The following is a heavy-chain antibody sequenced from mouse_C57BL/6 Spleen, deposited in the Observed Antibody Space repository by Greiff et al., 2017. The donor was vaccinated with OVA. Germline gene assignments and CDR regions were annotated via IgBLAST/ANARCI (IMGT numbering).Heavy chain of an antibody. V-gene: IGHV1-80*01. CDR3: ARNYGSSQAWFAY. J-gene: IGHJ3*01. CDR1: GYAFSSYW. D-gene: IGHD1-1*01. Sequence: LVEPGASVKISCKASGYAFSSYWMNWVKQRPGKGLEWIGQIYPGDGDTNYNGKFKGKATLTADKSSSTAYMQLSSLTSEDSAVYFCARNYGSSQAWFAYWGQGTLVTVSA. CDR2: IYPGDGDT.